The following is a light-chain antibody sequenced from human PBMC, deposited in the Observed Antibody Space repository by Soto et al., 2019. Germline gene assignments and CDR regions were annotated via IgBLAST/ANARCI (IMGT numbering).Light chain of an antibody. J-gene: IGKJ5*01. CDR1: QSVSSN. V-gene: IGKV3-15*01. CDR3: QQYNTGPPIT. Sequence: EIVMTQSPATLSVSPGERATLSCRASQSVSSNLAWYQQKPGQAPRLLIFGASTRATGIPARFSGSGSGTEFTLTISSLQSEDFAVYYCQQYNTGPPITFGPGTRLHIK. CDR2: GAS.